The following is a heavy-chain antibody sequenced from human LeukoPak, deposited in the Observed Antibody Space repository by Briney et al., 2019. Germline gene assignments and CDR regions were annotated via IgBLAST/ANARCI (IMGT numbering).Heavy chain of an antibody. Sequence: PGGSLRLSCAASGFTFSSYWMSWVRQAPGKGLEWVANIKQDGSEKYYVDSVKGRFTISRDNAKSSLYLQMNSLRAEDTAVYYCARTSSGWYEWFDPWGQGTLVTVSS. CDR1: GFTFSSYW. D-gene: IGHD6-19*01. CDR3: ARTSSGWYEWFDP. J-gene: IGHJ5*02. V-gene: IGHV3-7*01. CDR2: IKQDGSEK.